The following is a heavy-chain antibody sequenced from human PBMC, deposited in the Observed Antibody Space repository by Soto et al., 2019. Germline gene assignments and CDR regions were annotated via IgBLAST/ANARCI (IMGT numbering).Heavy chain of an antibody. CDR3: AKDTSSSPYYMDV. D-gene: IGHD2-2*01. CDR2: ITGSTGTT. J-gene: IGHJ6*03. V-gene: IGHV3-23*01. CDR1: GFTFSNFA. Sequence: EVQVLESGGGSVQPGGSLRLSCAASGFTFSNFAMRWVRHAPGKGLEWVSEITGSTGTTYYADSVRGRFIISRDNSQNTLHLQMNSLRPEDTAVYYCAKDTSSSPYYMDVWGKGTTVTVSS.